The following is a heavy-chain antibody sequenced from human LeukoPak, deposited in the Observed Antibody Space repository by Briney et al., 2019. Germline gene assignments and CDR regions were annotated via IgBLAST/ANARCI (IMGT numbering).Heavy chain of an antibody. CDR1: GGSFSGYY. CDR3: ARRYYPNWFDP. Sequence: SETLSLTCAVYGGSFSGYYWSWIRQPPGKGLEWIGEINHSGSTNYNPSLKSRVTISVDTSKNQFSLKLSSVTAADTAVYYCARRYYPNWFDPWGQGTLVTVYS. D-gene: IGHD2/OR15-2a*01. J-gene: IGHJ5*02. CDR2: INHSGST. V-gene: IGHV4-34*01.